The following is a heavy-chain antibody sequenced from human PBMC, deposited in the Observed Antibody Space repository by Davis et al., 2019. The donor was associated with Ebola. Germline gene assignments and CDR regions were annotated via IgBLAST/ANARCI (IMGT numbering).Heavy chain of an antibody. CDR3: ARRVRLSYWYFDL. CDR2: IHPGNSDA. Sequence: GESLKISCKISGYTFTDHWIAWVRQMPGKGLEWMGIIHPGNSDARYSPSFQGQVIISADKSISTAYLQWSSLKASDTAMYYCARRVRLSYWYFDLWGRGTLVTVSS. CDR1: GYTFTDHW. V-gene: IGHV5-51*01. D-gene: IGHD2-21*01. J-gene: IGHJ2*01.